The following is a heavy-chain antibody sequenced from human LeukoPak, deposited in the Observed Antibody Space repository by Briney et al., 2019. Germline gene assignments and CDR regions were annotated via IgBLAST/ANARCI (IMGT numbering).Heavy chain of an antibody. CDR3: AREDDFWSGYYSDY. Sequence: PGGSLRLSCAASGFIFTTYNMNWVRQAPGKGLEWVSSITSSSNYIYYADSVKGRFTISRDNAKNSLYLQMNSLRAEDTAVYHCAREDDFWSGYYSDYWGQGTLVTVSS. CDR2: ITSSSNYI. V-gene: IGHV3-21*01. D-gene: IGHD3-3*01. J-gene: IGHJ4*02. CDR1: GFIFTTYN.